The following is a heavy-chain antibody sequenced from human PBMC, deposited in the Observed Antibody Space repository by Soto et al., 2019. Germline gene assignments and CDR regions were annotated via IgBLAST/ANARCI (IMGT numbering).Heavy chain of an antibody. J-gene: IGHJ6*02. Sequence: QVQLQESGPGLVKPSETLSLTCSVSGYSISSGGYYWGGVRQHPGKVVEWGGYTHDSGYTSYNPSLKSRVSISLDQSRTQFSPRLHSVTAADKTGYYCARDGGLYARDVWGPGTTVNVSS. CDR2: THDSGYT. CDR3: ARDGGLYARDV. CDR1: GYSISSGGYY. D-gene: IGHD2-8*01. V-gene: IGHV4-31*03.